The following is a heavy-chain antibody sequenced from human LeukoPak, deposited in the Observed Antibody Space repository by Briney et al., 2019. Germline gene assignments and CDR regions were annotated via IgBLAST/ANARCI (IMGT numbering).Heavy chain of an antibody. J-gene: IGHJ4*02. CDR2: IYYSGST. CDR3: ARHREPSQIDY. V-gene: IGHV4-39*01. CDR1: GGSISSSSYY. Sequence: SETLSLTCTVSGGSISSSSYYWGWIRQPPGKGLEWIGSIYYSGSTYYNPSLKSRVTISVDTSKNQFSLKLSSVTAAGTAVYYCARHREPSQIDYWGQGTLVTVSS. D-gene: IGHD1-26*01.